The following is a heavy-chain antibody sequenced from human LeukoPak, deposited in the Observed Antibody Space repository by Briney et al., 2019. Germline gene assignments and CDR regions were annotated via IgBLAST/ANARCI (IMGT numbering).Heavy chain of an antibody. CDR3: AKDQVGVGATHYFDY. Sequence: GGSLRLSCAASGFTFSSYAMSWVRQAPGKGLEWVSAISGSGGSTYYADSVKGRFTISRDNSKNTLYLQMNSLRAEDTAVYCCAKDQVGVGATHYFDYWGQGTLVTVSS. D-gene: IGHD1-26*01. J-gene: IGHJ4*02. CDR2: ISGSGGST. V-gene: IGHV3-23*01. CDR1: GFTFSSYA.